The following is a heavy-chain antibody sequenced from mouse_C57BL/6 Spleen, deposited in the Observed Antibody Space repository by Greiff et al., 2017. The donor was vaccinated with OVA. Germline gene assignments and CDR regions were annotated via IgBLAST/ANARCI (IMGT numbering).Heavy chain of an antibody. Sequence: EVKLMESEGGLVQPGSSMKLSCTASGFTFSDYYMAWVRQVPEKGLEWVANINYDGSSTYYLDSLKSRFIISRDNAKNILYLQMSSLKSEDTATYYCARDGSNYGGDAMDYWGQGTSVTVSS. J-gene: IGHJ4*01. CDR2: INYDGSST. CDR1: GFTFSDYY. CDR3: ARDGSNYGGDAMDY. V-gene: IGHV5-16*01. D-gene: IGHD2-5*01.